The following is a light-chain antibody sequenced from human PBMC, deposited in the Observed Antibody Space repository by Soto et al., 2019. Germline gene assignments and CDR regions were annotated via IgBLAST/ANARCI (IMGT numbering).Light chain of an antibody. CDR3: QQSYSTLWT. V-gene: IGKV1-39*01. Sequence: DIQMTQSPSTLSASVGDRVTITCRASQGISSYLAWYQQQPGTAPKLLIYAASSLQTGVPSRFSGSGSGTDFTLTISSLQPEDFATYYCQQSYSTLWTFGQGTKVDI. CDR2: AAS. J-gene: IGKJ1*01. CDR1: QGISSY.